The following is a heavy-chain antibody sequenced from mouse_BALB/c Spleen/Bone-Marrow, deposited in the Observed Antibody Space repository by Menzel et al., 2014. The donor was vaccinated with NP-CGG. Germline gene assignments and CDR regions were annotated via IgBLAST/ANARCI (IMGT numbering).Heavy chain of an antibody. Sequence: QVQLQQSGPELLRPGVSVKLSCKGSGYTFTAYAMHWVKQSHAKSLEWIGLISTYSGNTHYNQNFKVLATMTVDKSSSTAYMELARLTSEDSAIYYCARNFYGSSYFDYWGQGTTLTVSS. CDR1: GYTFTAYA. J-gene: IGHJ2*01. D-gene: IGHD1-1*01. CDR3: ARNFYGSSYFDY. CDR2: ISTYSGNT. V-gene: IGHV1-67*01.